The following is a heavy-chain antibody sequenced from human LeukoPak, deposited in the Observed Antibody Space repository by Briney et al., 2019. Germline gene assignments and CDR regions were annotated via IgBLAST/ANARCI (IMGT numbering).Heavy chain of an antibody. J-gene: IGHJ3*02. D-gene: IGHD5-18*01. CDR2: INPNSGGT. V-gene: IGHV1-2*02. CDR1: GYTFTGYY. Sequence: ASVKVSCKASGYTFTGYYMHWVRQAPGQGLEWMGWINPNSGGTNYAQKFQGRVTMTRDTSISTAYMELSRLTFDDTAVYYCARVNSYGYSGAFDIWGQGTMVTVSS. CDR3: ARVNSYGYSGAFDI.